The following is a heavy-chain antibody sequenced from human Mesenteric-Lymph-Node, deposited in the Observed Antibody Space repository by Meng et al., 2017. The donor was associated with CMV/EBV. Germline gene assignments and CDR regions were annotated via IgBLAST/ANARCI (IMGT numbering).Heavy chain of an antibody. CDR1: GGSISGGDYY. CDR2: IYHSGST. V-gene: IGHV4-61*08. Sequence: GSLRLSCTVTGGSISGGDYYWSWIRQPPGKGLEWIGCIYHSGSTNYNPSLKSRVTVSIDTSKNQFSLKLSSVTAADTAVYYCARIRGSSVVDYWGQGTLVTVSS. CDR3: ARIRGSSVVDY. J-gene: IGHJ4*02. D-gene: IGHD6-6*01.